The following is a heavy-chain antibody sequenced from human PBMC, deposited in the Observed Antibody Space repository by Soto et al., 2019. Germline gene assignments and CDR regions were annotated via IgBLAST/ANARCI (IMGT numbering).Heavy chain of an antibody. D-gene: IGHD1-20*01. CDR1: GFTFDDYA. V-gene: IGHV3-9*01. CDR3: AKEDNNSPNHNDAFAI. J-gene: IGHJ3*02. Sequence: GGSLRLSCAASGFTFDDYAMHWVRQAPGKGLEWVSGISWNSGSIGYADSVKGRFTISRDNAKNSLYLQMNSLRAEDTALYYCAKEDNNSPNHNDAFAIWVQGTMVTVSS. CDR2: ISWNSGSI.